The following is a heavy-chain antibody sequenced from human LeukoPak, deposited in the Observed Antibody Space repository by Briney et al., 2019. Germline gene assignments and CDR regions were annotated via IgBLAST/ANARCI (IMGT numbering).Heavy chain of an antibody. J-gene: IGHJ4*02. CDR1: GFTFDDYG. V-gene: IGHV3-20*04. CDR2: INWNGGST. CDR3: ARDSVYCSSTSCYVRSFDY. D-gene: IGHD2-2*01. Sequence: GGSLRLSCAASGFTFDDYGMSWVRQVPGKGLEWVSGINWNGGSTGYADSVKGRFTISRDNAKNSLYLQMTSLRAEDTAVYYCARDSVYCSSTSCYVRSFDYWGQGTLVTVSS.